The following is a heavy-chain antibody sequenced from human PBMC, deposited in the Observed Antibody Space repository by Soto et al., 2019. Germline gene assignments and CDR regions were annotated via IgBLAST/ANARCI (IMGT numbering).Heavy chain of an antibody. Sequence: QVQLVESGGGVVQPGRSLRLSCAASGFTFSSYGMHWVRQAPGKGLEWVAVISYDGSNKYYADSVKGRFTISRDNSKNPLYLQMNSLRAEDTAVYYCAKDGKEYWGQGTLVTVSS. D-gene: IGHD1-26*01. CDR3: AKDGKEY. J-gene: IGHJ4*02. CDR2: ISYDGSNK. V-gene: IGHV3-30*18. CDR1: GFTFSSYG.